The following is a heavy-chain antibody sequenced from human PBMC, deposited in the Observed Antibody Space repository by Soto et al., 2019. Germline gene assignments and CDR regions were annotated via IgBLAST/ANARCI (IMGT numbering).Heavy chain of an antibody. CDR3: ARAGLGYCSSTSCLFDY. Sequence: GGSLRLSCAASGFTFSSYWMHWVRQAPGKGLVWVSRINSDGSSTSYADSVKGRFTISRDNAKNTLYLQMNSLRAEDTAVYYCARAGLGYCSSTSCLFDYWGQGTLVTVSS. CDR1: GFTFSSYW. V-gene: IGHV3-74*01. J-gene: IGHJ4*02. CDR2: INSDGSST. D-gene: IGHD2-2*01.